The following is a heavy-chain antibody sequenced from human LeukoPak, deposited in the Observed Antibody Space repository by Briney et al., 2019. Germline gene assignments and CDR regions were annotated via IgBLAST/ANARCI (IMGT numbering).Heavy chain of an antibody. Sequence: SETLSLTCTVSGGSISSSSYYWGWVRQPPGKGLEWIGSMYYRGSTYYNPSLKSRVTISVDTSKNQFSLKLSSVTAADTAVYYCARDAGHQLSRRNYYAMDVWGQGTTVTVSS. CDR1: GGSISSSSYY. CDR3: ARDAGHQLSRRNYYAMDV. D-gene: IGHD1-1*01. V-gene: IGHV4-39*07. J-gene: IGHJ6*02. CDR2: MYYRGST.